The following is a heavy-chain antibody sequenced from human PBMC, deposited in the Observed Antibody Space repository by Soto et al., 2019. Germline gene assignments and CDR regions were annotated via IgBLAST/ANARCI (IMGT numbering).Heavy chain of an antibody. J-gene: IGHJ4*02. Sequence: EVQLVESGGGLVQPGGSLRLSCAASGSTFSGYWMTWARQAPGKGLEWVAQIKDDGSEKFYVDSVKGRFTISRDNADNLLYLQMNSLRAEDTAVYFCARDGYCSGGRCYRRNDYWGQGTLVIVSS. CDR1: GSTFSGYW. V-gene: IGHV3-7*01. D-gene: IGHD2-15*01. CDR2: IKDDGSEK. CDR3: ARDGYCSGGRCYRRNDY.